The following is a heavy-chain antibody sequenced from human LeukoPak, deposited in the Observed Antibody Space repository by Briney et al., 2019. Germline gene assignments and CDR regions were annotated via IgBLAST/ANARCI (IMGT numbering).Heavy chain of an antibody. CDR2: IKQDGSEK. D-gene: IGHD3-16*01. CDR1: GFTFSSYW. V-gene: IGHV3-7*01. J-gene: IGHJ4*02. Sequence: GGSLRLSCAASGFTFSSYWLSWVRQAPGEGLEWVANIKQDGSEKYYVDSVKGRFTISRDNAKNSLYLQMNSLRVEDTAVYYCARDEGGSYSFDYWGQGTLVTVSS. CDR3: ARDEGGSYSFDY.